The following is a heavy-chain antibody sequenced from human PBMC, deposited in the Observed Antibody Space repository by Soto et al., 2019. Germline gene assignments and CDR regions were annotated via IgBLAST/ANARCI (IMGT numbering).Heavy chain of an antibody. V-gene: IGHV3-21*01. J-gene: IGHJ6*02. CDR2: ISSSSSYI. CDR3: ARDVLTTAGENGMDV. Sequence: GSLRLSCAASGFTFSSYSMNCVRQAPGKGLEWVSSISSSSSYIYYADSVKGRFTISRDNAKNSLYLQMNSLRAEDTAVYYCARDVLTTAGENGMDVWGQGTTVTVSS. D-gene: IGHD4-17*01. CDR1: GFTFSSYS.